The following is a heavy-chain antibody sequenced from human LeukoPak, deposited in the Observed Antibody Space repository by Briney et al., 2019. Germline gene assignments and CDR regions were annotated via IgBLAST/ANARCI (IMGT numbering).Heavy chain of an antibody. CDR3: ARSSGYYGSGSYVDP. CDR1: GGSISSGDYY. Sequence: PSETLSLTCTVSGGSISSGDYYWTWIRQPPGKGLEWIGYIYYSGATYYNPSLKSPVTISVDTSKNQFSLKLSSVTAADTAVYYCARSSGYYGSGSYVDPWGQGTLVTVSS. V-gene: IGHV4-30-4*01. CDR2: IYYSGAT. J-gene: IGHJ5*02. D-gene: IGHD3-10*01.